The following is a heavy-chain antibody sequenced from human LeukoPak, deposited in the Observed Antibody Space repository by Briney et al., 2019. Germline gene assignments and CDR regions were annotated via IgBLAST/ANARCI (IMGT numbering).Heavy chain of an antibody. V-gene: IGHV3-23*01. CDR1: GFTFSSYD. J-gene: IGHJ6*02. CDR2: ISGSAGST. Sequence: GGSLCLSCAASGFTFSSYDLSWVRQAPGKGLEWVSTISGSAGSTEYADSVKGRFTISRGNSKNTLYLQLNSLRAEDTALYYCARDSSTTNYYYGMEPWGQGTTVTVSS. CDR3: ARDSSTTNYYYGMEP. D-gene: IGHD2-2*01.